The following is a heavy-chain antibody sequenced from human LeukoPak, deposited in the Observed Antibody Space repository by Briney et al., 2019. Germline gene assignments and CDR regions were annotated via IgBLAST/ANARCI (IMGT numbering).Heavy chain of an antibody. J-gene: IGHJ4*02. CDR3: ARIRGARGY. V-gene: IGHV4-34*01. CDR2: INHSGST. D-gene: IGHD3-10*01. Sequence: KPSETLSLTCAVYGGSFSGYYWSWIRQPPGKGLEWIGEINHSGSTNYNPSLKSRVTISVDTSKNQFSLKLSSVTAADTAVYYCARIRGARGYWGQGTLVTVSS. CDR1: GGSFSGYY.